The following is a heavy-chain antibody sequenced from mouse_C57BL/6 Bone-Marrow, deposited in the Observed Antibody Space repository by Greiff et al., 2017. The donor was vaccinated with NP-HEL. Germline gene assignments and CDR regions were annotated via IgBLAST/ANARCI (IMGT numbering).Heavy chain of an antibody. V-gene: IGHV1-50*01. Sequence: VQLQQSGAELVKPGASVKLSCKASGYTFTSYWMQWVKQRPGQGLEWIGEIDPSDSYTNYNQKFKGKATLTVDTSSSTAYMQLSSLTSEDSAVYYCARWEYYGSVDYWGQGTTLTVSS. CDR1: GYTFTSYW. D-gene: IGHD1-1*01. CDR3: ARWEYYGSVDY. J-gene: IGHJ2*01. CDR2: IDPSDSYT.